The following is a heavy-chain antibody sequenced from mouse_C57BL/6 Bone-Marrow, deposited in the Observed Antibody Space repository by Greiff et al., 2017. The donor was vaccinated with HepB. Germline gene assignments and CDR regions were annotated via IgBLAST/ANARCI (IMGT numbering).Heavy chain of an antibody. V-gene: IGHV1-19*01. J-gene: IGHJ2*01. Sequence: EVQLQQSGPVLVKPGASVKMSCKASGYTFTDYYMNWVKQSHGKSLEWIGVINPYNGGTSYNQKFKGKATLTVDKSSSTAYMELNSLTSEDSAVYHCARSLLLRYPYYFDYWGQGTTLTVSS. CDR1: GYTFTDYY. CDR2: INPYNGGT. D-gene: IGHD1-1*01. CDR3: ARSLLLRYPYYFDY.